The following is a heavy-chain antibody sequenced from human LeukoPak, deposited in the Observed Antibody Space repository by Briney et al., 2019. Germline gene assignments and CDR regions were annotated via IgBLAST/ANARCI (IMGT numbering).Heavy chain of an antibody. CDR3: ARVASRISGYYYGMDV. D-gene: IGHD2-15*01. V-gene: IGHV4-59*01. CDR2: IYYSGST. J-gene: IGHJ6*04. Sequence: SETLSLTCTVSGGSISSYYWSWIRQPPGKGLEWIGYIYYSGSTNCNPSLKSRVTISVDTSKNQFSLKLSSVTAADTAVYYCARVASRISGYYYGMDVWGKGTTVTVSS. CDR1: GGSISSYY.